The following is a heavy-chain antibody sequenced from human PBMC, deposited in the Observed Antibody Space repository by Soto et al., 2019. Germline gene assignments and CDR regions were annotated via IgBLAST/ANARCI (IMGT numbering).Heavy chain of an antibody. D-gene: IGHD2-15*01. V-gene: IGHV4-31*11. CDR3: ARDSTVARLQKYYYYYYGMDV. J-gene: IGHJ6*02. Sequence: SETLSLTCAVSGGSISSGGYYWSWIRQHPGKGLEWIGYIYYSGSTYYNPSLKSRVTISVDTSKNQFSLKLSSVTAADTAVYYCARDSTVARLQKYYYYYYGMDVWGQGTTVTVSS. CDR2: IYYSGST. CDR1: GGSISSGGYY.